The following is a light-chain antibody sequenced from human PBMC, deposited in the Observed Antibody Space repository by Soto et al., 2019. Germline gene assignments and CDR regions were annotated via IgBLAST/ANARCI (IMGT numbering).Light chain of an antibody. CDR3: QQRSVWPWT. CDR2: KAS. CDR1: QTISSW. J-gene: IGKJ1*01. V-gene: IGKV1-5*03. Sequence: DIQMTQSPPSLSASVGDRVTITCRASQTISSWLAWYQQKPGKAPKLLIYKASTLKSGVPSRFSGSGSGTDFTLTISSLEPEDFAVFYCQQRSVWPWTFGQGTKVDIK.